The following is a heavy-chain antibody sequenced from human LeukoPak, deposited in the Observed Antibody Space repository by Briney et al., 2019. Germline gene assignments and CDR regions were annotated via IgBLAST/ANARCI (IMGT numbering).Heavy chain of an antibody. CDR3: ARALGYCSTGSCAIDY. V-gene: IGHV3-48*03. CDR1: GFTFSSHE. D-gene: IGHD2-15*01. Sequence: GGSLRLSCAASGFTFSSHEMNWVRQAPGKGLEWVSYISSSGGTIYYADSVKGRFTISRDNAKNSLFLQMNSLRAEDTALYYCARALGYCSTGSCAIDYWGQGTLVTVSS. J-gene: IGHJ4*02. CDR2: ISSSGGTI.